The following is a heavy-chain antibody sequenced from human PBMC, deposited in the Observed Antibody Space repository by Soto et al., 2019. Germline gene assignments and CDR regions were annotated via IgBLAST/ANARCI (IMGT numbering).Heavy chain of an antibody. Sequence: QVQLVQSGAEVKKPGSSVKVSCKASGGNFSSYAISWVRQAPGQGLEWMGGIIPIFGTASYAQKFQGRVTITADESTSTAYMELSSLRSEDTAVYYCARDSNSFYYYGMDVWGQGTTVTVSS. D-gene: IGHD6-6*01. CDR3: ARDSNSFYYYGMDV. CDR1: GGNFSSYA. V-gene: IGHV1-69*01. CDR2: IIPIFGTA. J-gene: IGHJ6*02.